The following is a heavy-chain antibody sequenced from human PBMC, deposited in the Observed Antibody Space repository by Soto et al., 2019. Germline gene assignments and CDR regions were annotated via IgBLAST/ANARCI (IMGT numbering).Heavy chain of an antibody. Sequence: ASVKVSCKTSGYTFTAYDIYWVRQAPGQGLEWMGWIRAYNGDTNYAQKFQTRVTMTTDKSTDTAYMDLRSLTSDDTAIYYCVRAGAAPYYYYGLDVWGQGTTVTVSS. J-gene: IGHJ6*02. CDR3: VRAGAAPYYYYGLDV. D-gene: IGHD3-10*01. CDR1: GYTFTAYD. CDR2: IRAYNGDT. V-gene: IGHV1-18*01.